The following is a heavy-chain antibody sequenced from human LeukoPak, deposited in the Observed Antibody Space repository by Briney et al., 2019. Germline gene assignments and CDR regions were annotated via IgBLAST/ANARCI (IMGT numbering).Heavy chain of an antibody. V-gene: IGHV3-23*01. CDR3: AKDRVLYSSSLPFDY. CDR1: GFTFSSYA. J-gene: IGHJ4*02. Sequence: GGSLRLSCAASGFTFSSYAMSWVRQAPGKGLEWVSAISGSGGSTYYADSVKGRFTISRDNSKNTLYLQMNSLRAEDTAVYYCAKDRVLYSSSLPFDYWGQETLVTVSS. D-gene: IGHD6-13*01. CDR2: ISGSGGST.